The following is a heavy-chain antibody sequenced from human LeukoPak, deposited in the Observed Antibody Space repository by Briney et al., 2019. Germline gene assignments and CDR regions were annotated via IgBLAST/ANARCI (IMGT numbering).Heavy chain of an antibody. J-gene: IGHJ2*01. D-gene: IGHD3-9*01. V-gene: IGHV1-8*02. Sequence: ASVKVSCKASGGTFSSYDINWVRQATGQGLEWMGWMNPNSGNTGYAQKFQGRVTMTRNTSISTAYMELSSLRSEDTAVYYCARVAILTGYYRDYWYFDLWGHGTLVTVSS. CDR3: ARVAILTGYYRDYWYFDL. CDR2: MNPNSGNT. CDR1: GGTFSSYD.